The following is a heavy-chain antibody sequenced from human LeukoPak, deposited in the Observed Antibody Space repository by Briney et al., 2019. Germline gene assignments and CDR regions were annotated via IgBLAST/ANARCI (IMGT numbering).Heavy chain of an antibody. CDR1: GGSISSYY. CDR2: IYYSGST. V-gene: IGHV4-59*08. Sequence: SETLSLTCTVSGGSISSYYWSWIRQPPGKGLEWIGYIYYSGSTNYNPSLKSRVTISVDTSKNQFSLKLSSVTAADTAVYYCARHRARAPTLGGNRWFPPAYYYYYGMDVWGQGTTVTVSS. J-gene: IGHJ6*02. D-gene: IGHD5-12*01. CDR3: ARHRARAPTLGGNRWFPPAYYYYYGMDV.